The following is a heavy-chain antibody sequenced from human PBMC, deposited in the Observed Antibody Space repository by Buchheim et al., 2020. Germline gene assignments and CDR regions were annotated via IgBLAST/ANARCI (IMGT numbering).Heavy chain of an antibody. CDR3: VRGPHDRSGYYYVGFWFDP. CDR1: GFTLNTYW. J-gene: IGHJ5*02. V-gene: IGHV3-74*01. Sequence: EVQLVESGGGLVQPGGSLRLSCAASGFTLNTYWMHWVRQIPGKGLVWVSRINSDGRSTYYADSVKGRFTISRDNAKNTVYLQMNSLRVEDTAMYYCVRGPHDRSGYYYVGFWFDPWGQGTL. D-gene: IGHD3-22*01. CDR2: INSDGRST.